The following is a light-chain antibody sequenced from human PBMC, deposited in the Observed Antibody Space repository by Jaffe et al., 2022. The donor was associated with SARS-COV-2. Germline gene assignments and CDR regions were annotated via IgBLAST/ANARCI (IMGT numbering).Light chain of an antibody. CDR3: LQDYNLWT. CDR2: GAS. CDR1: QIIRND. J-gene: IGKJ2*02. Sequence: AIQMTQSPSSLSASVGDRVTITCRASQIIRNDLGWYQQRPGKAPRLLIYGASTLQSGVPSRFSGSGYGTFFTLTISSLQPEDVATYFCLQDYNLWTFGQGTKVEIK. V-gene: IGKV1-6*01.